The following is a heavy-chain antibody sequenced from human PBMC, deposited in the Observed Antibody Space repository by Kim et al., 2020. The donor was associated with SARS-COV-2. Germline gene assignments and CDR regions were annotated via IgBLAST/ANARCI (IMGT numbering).Heavy chain of an antibody. Sequence: LQGRVTMTTDTSTSTAYMELRSLRSDDTAVYYCARDLDPHSSSWLVYFDYWGQGTLVTVSS. V-gene: IGHV1-18*01. D-gene: IGHD6-13*01. CDR3: ARDLDPHSSSWLVYFDY. J-gene: IGHJ4*02.